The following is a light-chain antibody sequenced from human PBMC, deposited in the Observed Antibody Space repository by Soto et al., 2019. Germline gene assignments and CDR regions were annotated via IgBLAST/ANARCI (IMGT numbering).Light chain of an antibody. CDR3: SSFTSDRIYV. CDR2: EVS. J-gene: IGLJ1*01. CDR1: SIDVGDYNF. Sequence: QSALTQPPSVSGSPGQSLTISCTGTSIDVGDYNFVSWYQQHPGKAPKLMIYEVSNRPSGISDRFSASKSGLTASLTISGLQPEDEADYYCSSFTSDRIYVFGPGTKVAVL. V-gene: IGLV2-14*01.